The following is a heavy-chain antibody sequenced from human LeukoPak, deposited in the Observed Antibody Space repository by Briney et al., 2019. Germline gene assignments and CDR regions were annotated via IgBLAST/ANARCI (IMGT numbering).Heavy chain of an antibody. CDR1: GFTFSGKW. CDR3: ARSDWLDS. Sequence: GGSLRLSCAASGFTFSGKWMHWVRQAPGKGLVWVSRIKGDGSSTTYAASVKGRFTISRDNAKNTLHLQMDSLRAEDTAVYYCARSDWLDSWGQGTLVIVSS. CDR2: IKGDGSST. V-gene: IGHV3-74*03. J-gene: IGHJ5*01.